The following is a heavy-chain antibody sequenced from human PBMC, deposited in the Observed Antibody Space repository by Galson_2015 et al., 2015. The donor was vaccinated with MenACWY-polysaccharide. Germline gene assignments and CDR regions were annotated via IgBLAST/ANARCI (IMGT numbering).Heavy chain of an antibody. CDR1: GFIFSTSG. D-gene: IGHD6-19*01. CDR2: ITSSSTDI. J-gene: IGHJ4*02. V-gene: IGHV3-21*01. Sequence: SLRLSCAGFGFIFSTSGMSWVRQAPGKGLEWVSSITSSSTDIYYADSLKGRLTISRDDAKNSLYLQMNSLRAEDTAVYYCATDGFGWSRVKWGQGTLVTVSA. CDR3: ATDGFGWSRVK.